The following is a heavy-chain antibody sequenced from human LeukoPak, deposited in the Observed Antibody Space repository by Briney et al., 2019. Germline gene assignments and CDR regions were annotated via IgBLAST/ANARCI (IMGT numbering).Heavy chain of an antibody. CDR3: ARGDYYGSPKVVAA. CDR2: INPNSGDT. Sequence: ASVKVSCRASGYTFSGYYMRWVRQAPGQGLEWMGWINPNSGDTNYAQKFQDRVTMTRDTSISTAYIELNFLRSDDTAVFYCARGDYYGSPKVVAAWGQGTLVTVSS. D-gene: IGHD3-10*01. J-gene: IGHJ5*02. V-gene: IGHV1-2*02. CDR1: GYTFSGYY.